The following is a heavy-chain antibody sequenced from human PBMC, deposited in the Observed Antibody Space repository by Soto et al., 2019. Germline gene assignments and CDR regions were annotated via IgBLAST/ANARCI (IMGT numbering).Heavy chain of an antibody. J-gene: IGHJ4*02. D-gene: IGHD5-18*01. CDR1: GYSFTSYW. Sequence: ESLKISCKGSGYSFTSYWIGWVRQMPGKGLEWMGIIYPGDSDTRYSPSFQGQVTISADKSISTAYLQWSSLKASGTAMYYCARHGYSYGYPFDYWGQGTLVTVSS. CDR3: ARHGYSYGYPFDY. CDR2: IYPGDSDT. V-gene: IGHV5-51*01.